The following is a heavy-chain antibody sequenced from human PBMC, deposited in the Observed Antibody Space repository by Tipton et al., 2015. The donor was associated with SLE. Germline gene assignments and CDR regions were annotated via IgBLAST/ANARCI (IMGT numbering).Heavy chain of an antibody. V-gene: IGHV3-23*01. Sequence: SLRLSCAASGFTFSSNAMGWVRQAPGKGLEWVSGISGSGGSTYYADSVKGRFTISRDNPKNTLYLQMNSLRADDTAVYYCAKDGPTVTLGGFDPWGQGTLVTVSS. D-gene: IGHD4-17*01. CDR2: ISGSGGST. J-gene: IGHJ5*02. CDR1: GFTFSSNA. CDR3: AKDGPTVTLGGFDP.